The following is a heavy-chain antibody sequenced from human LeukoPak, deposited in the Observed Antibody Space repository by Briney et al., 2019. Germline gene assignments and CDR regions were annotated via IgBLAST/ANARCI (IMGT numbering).Heavy chain of an antibody. CDR2: IDHSGST. D-gene: IGHD6-19*01. J-gene: IGHJ3*02. Sequence: SETLSLTCTVSGGSISSYYWNWIRQTPGKGLEWIGQIDHSGSTGYNSSLKSRVTISVDTSKTHFSLNLTSVTAADTAVYYCARGGAVNGFDIWGQGTRVTVSS. CDR1: GGSISSYY. V-gene: IGHV4-59*12. CDR3: ARGGAVNGFDI.